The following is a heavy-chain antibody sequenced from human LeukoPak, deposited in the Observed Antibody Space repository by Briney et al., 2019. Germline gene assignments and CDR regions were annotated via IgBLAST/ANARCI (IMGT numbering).Heavy chain of an antibody. Sequence: SQTLSLTCAISGDSVSSISAAWNWIRQSPSRGLEWLGRTYYRSKWYNDYAVSVKSRITINPDTSKNQFSLQLNSVTPEDTAVYYCARADDSSGYYPFDPWGQGTLVTASS. CDR2: TYYRSKWYN. J-gene: IGHJ5*02. V-gene: IGHV6-1*01. CDR1: GDSVSSISAA. CDR3: ARADDSSGYYPFDP. D-gene: IGHD3-22*01.